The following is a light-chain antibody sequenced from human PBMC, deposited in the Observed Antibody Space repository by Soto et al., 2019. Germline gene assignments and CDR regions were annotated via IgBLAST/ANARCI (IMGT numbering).Light chain of an antibody. Sequence: IVLTQSPGTLSLPPEEIATLSGRASQSVSSRYLAWYQQNPGQAPRLLIYGASSRATGIPDRFSGSGSGTDFPLTISRREPVECAVYSCQQEGSSGYTLGQGTKLEIK. J-gene: IGKJ2*01. CDR3: QQEGSSGYT. CDR1: QSVSSRY. V-gene: IGKV3-20*01. CDR2: GAS.